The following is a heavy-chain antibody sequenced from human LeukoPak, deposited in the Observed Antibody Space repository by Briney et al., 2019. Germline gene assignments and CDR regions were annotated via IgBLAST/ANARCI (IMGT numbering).Heavy chain of an antibody. J-gene: IGHJ6*02. Sequence: GRSLRLSCTASGFTFCDHAMSWVRQAPGKGLEWVGFIRSKAYGGTTEYAASVKGRFTISRDDSKSIAYMQMNSLKTEDTAVYYYTRGAIQQWLYYGMDVWGQETTVTVSS. CDR1: GFTFCDHA. CDR2: IRSKAYGGTT. V-gene: IGHV3-49*04. CDR3: TRGAIQQWLYYGMDV. D-gene: IGHD5-18*01.